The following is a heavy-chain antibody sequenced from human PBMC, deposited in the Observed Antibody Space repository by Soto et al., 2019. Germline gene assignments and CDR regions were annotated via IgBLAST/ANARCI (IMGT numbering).Heavy chain of an antibody. CDR3: VRPSYDSSDYLDY. CDR2: IYYSGST. D-gene: IGHD3-22*01. V-gene: IGHV4-39*01. Sequence: QVQLQESGPGLVKPSETLSLTCTVSGDSITWGWIRQSPGKGLEWIGSIYYSGSTYYNPSLNSRVTISVDTSRIHFSLKLISVTAADTAVYYCVRPSYDSSDYLDYWGPGTLVTVSS. J-gene: IGHJ4*02. CDR1: GDSIT.